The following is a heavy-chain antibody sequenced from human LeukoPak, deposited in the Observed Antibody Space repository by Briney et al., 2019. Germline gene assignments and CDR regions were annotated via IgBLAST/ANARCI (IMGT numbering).Heavy chain of an antibody. Sequence: GASVKVSCKASGYTFTSYGISWARQAPGQGLEWMGWISAYNGNTNYAQKLQGRVTMTTDTSTSTAYMELRSLRSDDTAVYYCARVEGIVVGVAATRGLDWFDPWGQGTLVTV. J-gene: IGHJ5*02. CDR3: ARVEGIVVGVAATRGLDWFDP. V-gene: IGHV1-18*01. D-gene: IGHD2-15*01. CDR2: ISAYNGNT. CDR1: GYTFTSYG.